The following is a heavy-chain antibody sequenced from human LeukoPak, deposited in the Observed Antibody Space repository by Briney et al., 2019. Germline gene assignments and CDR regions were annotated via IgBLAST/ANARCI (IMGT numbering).Heavy chain of an antibody. CDR1: GFAFSNYG. Sequence: GGSLRLSCAASGFAFSNYGMHWVRQAPGKGLEWVAVIWFDGSDKYYVDSVKGRFTIYRDNSKNTLSLQMNSLGAEDTAVYYCARYRAAPNYFDFWGQGTLVTVSS. CDR2: IWFDGSDK. J-gene: IGHJ4*02. V-gene: IGHV3-33*01. CDR3: ARYRAAPNYFDF. D-gene: IGHD6-13*01.